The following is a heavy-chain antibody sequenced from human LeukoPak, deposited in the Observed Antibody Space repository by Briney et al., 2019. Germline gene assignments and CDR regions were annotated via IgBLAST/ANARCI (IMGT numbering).Heavy chain of an antibody. CDR3: TRDSGTYNWLDP. V-gene: IGHV3-73*01. J-gene: IGHJ5*02. Sequence: GGSLRLSCAASGFTFSGCAIHWVRQSSGKGLEWVGHIDKKDNFHATAYAASVQGRFSISRDDSKNTAFLHMNSLKTEDMALYYCTRDSGTYNWLDPWGQGTLVTVAS. D-gene: IGHD1-26*01. CDR1: GFTFSGCA. CDR2: IDKKDNFHAT.